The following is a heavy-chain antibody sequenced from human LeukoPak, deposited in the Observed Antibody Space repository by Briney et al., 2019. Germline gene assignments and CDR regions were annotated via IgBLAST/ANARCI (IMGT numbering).Heavy chain of an antibody. D-gene: IGHD3-10*01. J-gene: IGHJ4*02. V-gene: IGHV4-39*07. CDR2: IYYSGST. CDR1: GGSISSSSYY. Sequence: SETLSLTCTVSGGSISSSSYYWGWIRQPPGKGLAWIGSIYYSGSTYYNPSLKSRVTISVDTSKNQFSLKLSSVTAADTAVYYCARDDTPYGSGSYSNWGQGTLVTVSS. CDR3: ARDDTPYGSGSYSN.